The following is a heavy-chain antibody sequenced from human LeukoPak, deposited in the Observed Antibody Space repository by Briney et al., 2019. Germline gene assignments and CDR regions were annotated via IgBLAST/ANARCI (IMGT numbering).Heavy chain of an antibody. Sequence: ASVTVSCKASGYTFTAYYMHWVLQAPGQGLEWMGWINPNTGGTDYAQRFQGRVTMTRDTSISTAYMELSSLISDDTAVYYCARDVFADYNTHHRFDPWGQGTLVTVSS. V-gene: IGHV1-2*02. CDR2: INPNTGGT. CDR1: GYTFTAYY. D-gene: IGHD1-14*01. J-gene: IGHJ5*02. CDR3: ARDVFADYNTHHRFDP.